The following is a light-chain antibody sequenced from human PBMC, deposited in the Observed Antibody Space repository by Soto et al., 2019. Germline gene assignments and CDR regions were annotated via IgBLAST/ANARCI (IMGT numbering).Light chain of an antibody. CDR3: SSYGGGNNLL. CDR1: SSDVGGYNY. CDR2: EVT. Sequence: QSVLTQPPSASGSPGQSVTISCTGTSSDVGGYNYVSWYQQHPGKAPKLMIYEVTKRPSGVPDRFSGSKSDNTASLTVSGLQAEDEADYYCSSYGGGNNLLFGGGTQLTVL. V-gene: IGLV2-8*01. J-gene: IGLJ7*01.